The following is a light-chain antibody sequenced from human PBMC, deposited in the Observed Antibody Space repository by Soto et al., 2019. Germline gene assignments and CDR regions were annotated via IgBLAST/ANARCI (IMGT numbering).Light chain of an antibody. V-gene: IGKV3-20*01. J-gene: IGKJ5*01. Sequence: EVVMTQSPATLSVSPGERASLSCRASQIVSSNLAWYQQKPGQTPRLLIYATSTRATGIPDRFSGSGSGTDFTLTISRLEPEDFAVYFCQQYGNSPQITFGQGTRLEIK. CDR1: QIVSSN. CDR2: ATS. CDR3: QQYGNSPQIT.